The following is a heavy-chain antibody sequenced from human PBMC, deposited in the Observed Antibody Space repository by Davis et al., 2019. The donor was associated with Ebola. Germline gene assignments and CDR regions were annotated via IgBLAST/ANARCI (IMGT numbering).Heavy chain of an antibody. D-gene: IGHD3-22*01. CDR3: ARGGITMMVVPRDYYYGLDV. J-gene: IGHJ6*02. Sequence: ASVKVSCKASEYTFSGHYIHWVRQAPGQGLEWMGRINPNSGVTNYAQRFQGRVVMTRDTSITTAYMDLSSLRSDDTAIYYCARGGITMMVVPRDYYYGLDVWGQGTAVTVSS. CDR2: INPNSGVT. V-gene: IGHV1-2*06. CDR1: EYTFSGHY.